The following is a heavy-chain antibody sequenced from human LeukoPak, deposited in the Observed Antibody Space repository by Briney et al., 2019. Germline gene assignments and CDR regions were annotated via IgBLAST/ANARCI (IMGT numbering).Heavy chain of an antibody. CDR2: IKSKTDGGTI. V-gene: IGHV3-15*01. CDR1: GFTFSNAW. Sequence: GGSLRLSCAASGFTFSNAWMSWVRQSPGKGLEWVGRIKSKTDGGTIHYAAPVKGRFTISRDDSENTLYLQMSSLKSEDTALYYCTTKVVGGSTTPFNYWGQGTLVTVSS. CDR3: TTKVVGGSTTPFNY. D-gene: IGHD2-15*01. J-gene: IGHJ4*02.